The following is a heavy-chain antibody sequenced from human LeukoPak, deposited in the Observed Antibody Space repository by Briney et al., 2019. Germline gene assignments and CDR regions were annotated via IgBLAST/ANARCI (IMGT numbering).Heavy chain of an antibody. CDR1: GGSISSSSYY. CDR2: IYYSGST. J-gene: IGHJ3*01. D-gene: IGHD3-22*01. CDR3: ARPGNYYDSSDAFDV. V-gene: IGHV4-39*07. Sequence: SETLSLTCTVSGGSISSSSYYWGWIRQPPGKGLEWIGSIYYSGSTYYNPSLKSRVTISVDTSKNQFSLKLSSVTAADTAVYYCARPGNYYDSSDAFDVWGQGTMVTVSS.